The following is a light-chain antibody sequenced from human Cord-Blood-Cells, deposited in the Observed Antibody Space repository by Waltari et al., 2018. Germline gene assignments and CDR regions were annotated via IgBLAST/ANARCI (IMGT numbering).Light chain of an antibody. CDR2: AAS. J-gene: IGKJ1*01. CDR3: QQSYRT. Sequence: DIQMTQSPSSLSASVGDRVTITCRASQSISSYLNWYQQKPGKAPKLLIYAASSLQSGVPSRFSVSGSWTDFTLTISSLQPEDFATYYCQQSYRTFGQGTKVEIK. V-gene: IGKV1-39*01. CDR1: QSISSY.